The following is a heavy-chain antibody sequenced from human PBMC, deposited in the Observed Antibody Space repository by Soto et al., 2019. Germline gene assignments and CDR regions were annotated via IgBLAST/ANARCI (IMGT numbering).Heavy chain of an antibody. CDR3: ARRRYDFWSGYYIYYGMDV. Sequence: PGESLKISCXGSGYSFTSYWISWVRQMPGKGLEWMGRIDPSDSYTNYSPSFQGHVTISADKSISTAYLQWSSLKASDTAMYYCARRRYDFWSGYYIYYGMDVWGQGTTVTVSS. D-gene: IGHD3-3*01. CDR2: IDPSDSYT. V-gene: IGHV5-10-1*01. J-gene: IGHJ6*02. CDR1: GYSFTSYW.